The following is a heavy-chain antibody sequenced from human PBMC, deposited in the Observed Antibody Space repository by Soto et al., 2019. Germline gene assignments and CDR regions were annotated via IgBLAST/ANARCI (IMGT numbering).Heavy chain of an antibody. J-gene: IGHJ6*02. CDR3: ARQEFGCSSTSCYPAMHGMDV. V-gene: IGHV5-51*01. D-gene: IGHD2-2*01. Sequence: TGESLKISCKGSGYSFTSYWIGWVRQMPGKGLEWMGIIYPGDSDTRYSPSFQGQVTISADKSISTAYLQWSSLKASDTAMYYCARQEFGCSSTSCYPAMHGMDVWGQGTTVTVSS. CDR2: IYPGDSDT. CDR1: GYSFTSYW.